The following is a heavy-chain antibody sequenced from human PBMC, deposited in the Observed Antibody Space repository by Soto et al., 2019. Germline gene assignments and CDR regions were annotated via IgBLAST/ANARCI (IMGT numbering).Heavy chain of an antibody. CDR1: GFTFSGYE. Sequence: GGSLRLSCAASGFTFSGYEMNWVRQAPGKGLEWVSYISSSGDTIYSADSVKGRFTISRDNAKNSLYLQMDSLRVEDTAVYYCAREPYYYDSSGYPGYFDYWGQGTLVTVSS. D-gene: IGHD3-22*01. CDR3: AREPYYYDSSGYPGYFDY. V-gene: IGHV3-48*03. CDR2: ISSSGDTI. J-gene: IGHJ4*02.